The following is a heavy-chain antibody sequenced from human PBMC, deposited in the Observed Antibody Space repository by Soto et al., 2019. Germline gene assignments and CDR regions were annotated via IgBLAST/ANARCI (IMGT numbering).Heavy chain of an antibody. CDR3: ARGGMEGHIAVDGMHYFDY. CDR2: IIPIFGTA. J-gene: IGHJ4*02. Sequence: QVQLVQSGAEVKKPGSSVKVSCKASGGTFSSYAISWVRQAPGQGLEWMGGIIPIFGTANYAQKFQGRVTITAGKSTSPADMALSSLRSEDTAVYYCARGGMEGHIAVDGMHYFDYWGQGTLVTVSS. D-gene: IGHD6-19*01. CDR1: GGTFSSYA. V-gene: IGHV1-69*06.